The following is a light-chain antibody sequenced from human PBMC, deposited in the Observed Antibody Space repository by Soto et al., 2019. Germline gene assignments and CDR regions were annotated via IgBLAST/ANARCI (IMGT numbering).Light chain of an antibody. CDR3: QQHGSWGIT. J-gene: IGKJ3*01. V-gene: IGKV3-15*01. CDR2: GAY. CDR1: QRVSSH. Sequence: TVMTQPPVTLSVSPGDTATLSSRASQRVSSHLAWYQQKPGQAPRLLIYGAYTRAAGIPSRFSGSGSGTDFTLTISRLEPEDFAVYYCQQHGSWGITFGPGTKVD.